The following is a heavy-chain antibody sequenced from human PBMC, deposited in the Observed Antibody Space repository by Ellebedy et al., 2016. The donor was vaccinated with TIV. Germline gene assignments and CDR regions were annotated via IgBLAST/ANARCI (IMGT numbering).Heavy chain of an antibody. J-gene: IGHJ4*02. CDR3: VRQPGPGDYYGGSEYNGF. V-gene: IGHV3-23*01. D-gene: IGHD3-22*01. CDR2: ISDSSGGT. Sequence: GESLKISCAASGFTFSNYAMGWVRQAPGKGLVWVSFISDSSGGTYFTASVEGRFTISRNNSENTLYLKIDSLRPEDTAVYYCVRQPGPGDYYGGSEYNGFWGQGAPVTVSS. CDR1: GFTFSNYA.